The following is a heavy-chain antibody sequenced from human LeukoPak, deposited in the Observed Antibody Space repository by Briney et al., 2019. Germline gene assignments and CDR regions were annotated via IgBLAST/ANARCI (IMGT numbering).Heavy chain of an antibody. CDR2: INGNGGTT. V-gene: IGHV3-23*01. Sequence: GGSLRLSCAASGFTFSSYALSWVRQAPGKGLEWVSTINGNGGTTYYADSVKGRFTISRDNSKHTLYLQMNSLRAEDTAVYYCAKESSSWSHPSNDYWGQGTLVTVSS. J-gene: IGHJ4*02. D-gene: IGHD6-13*01. CDR3: AKESSSWSHPSNDY. CDR1: GFTFSSYA.